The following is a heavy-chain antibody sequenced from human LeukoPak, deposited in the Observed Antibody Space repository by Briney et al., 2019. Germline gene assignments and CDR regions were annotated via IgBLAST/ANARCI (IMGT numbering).Heavy chain of an antibody. CDR3: ARQHNTGWGLFDY. J-gene: IGHJ4*02. D-gene: IGHD6-19*01. CDR1: GYTFTGYY. V-gene: IGHV1-2*02. Sequence: ASVKVSCKASGYTFTGYYMHWVRQAPGQGLEWVGWFNPDNGGTNYAQKFQGRVTMTRDTSISTAYIELSSLRSDDTAVYYCARQHNTGWGLFDYWGQGTLVTVPS. CDR2: FNPDNGGT.